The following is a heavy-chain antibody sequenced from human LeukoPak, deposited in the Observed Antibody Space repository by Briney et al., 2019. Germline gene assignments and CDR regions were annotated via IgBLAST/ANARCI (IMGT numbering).Heavy chain of an antibody. CDR1: GGSISSYY. D-gene: IGHD6-19*01. V-gene: IGHV4-59*08. J-gene: IGHJ5*02. Sequence: SETLSLTCTVSGGSISSYYWSWIRQPPGKGLEWIGYIYYSGSTNYNPSLKSRVTISVDTSKNQFSLKLSSVTAADTAVYYCARRIAVAGISNWFDPWGQGTLDTVSS. CDR3: ARRIAVAGISNWFDP. CDR2: IYYSGST.